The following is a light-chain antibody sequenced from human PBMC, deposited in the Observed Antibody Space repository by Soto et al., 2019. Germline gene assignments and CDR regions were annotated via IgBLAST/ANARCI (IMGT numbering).Light chain of an antibody. Sequence: EIVLTQSPGTLSLSPGERAILSCRASQSVGSGYLAWYQQKPGQAPRLLIYDASSRATGIPDRFSGSKSGTNFTLTIRRMEPEDVGMYYCQQYGSSPITFGQGTRLEI. CDR1: QSVGSGY. CDR2: DAS. CDR3: QQYGSSPIT. V-gene: IGKV3-20*01. J-gene: IGKJ5*01.